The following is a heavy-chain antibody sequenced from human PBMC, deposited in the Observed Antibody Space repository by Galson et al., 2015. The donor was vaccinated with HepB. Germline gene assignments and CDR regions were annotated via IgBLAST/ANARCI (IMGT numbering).Heavy chain of an antibody. V-gene: IGHV4-34*01. CDR2: INHSGST. Sequence: QVHLQESGPGLVKPSETLSLTCAVYGGSFSGYYWSWIRQPPGKGLEWIGEINHSGSTNYNPSLKSRVTISVDTSKNQFSLKLSPVTAADTAVYYCARERYRSPPDYWGQGTLVTVSS. D-gene: IGHD1-1*01. CDR3: ARERYRSPPDY. J-gene: IGHJ4*02. CDR1: GGSFSGYY.